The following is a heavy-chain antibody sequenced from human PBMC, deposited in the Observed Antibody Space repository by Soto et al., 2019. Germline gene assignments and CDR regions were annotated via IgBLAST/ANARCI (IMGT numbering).Heavy chain of an antibody. CDR2: IYYSGST. CDR1: GGSISSGGYY. D-gene: IGHD6-6*01. V-gene: IGHV4-31*03. Sequence: SETLSLTCTVSGGSISSGGYYWSWIRQHPGKGLEWIGYIYYSGSTYYNPSLKSRVTISVDTSKNQFSLKLSSVTAAETAVYYCARDRYSSSSLPGGYEYYFDYWGQGTLVTVSS. J-gene: IGHJ4*02. CDR3: ARDRYSSSSLPGGYEYYFDY.